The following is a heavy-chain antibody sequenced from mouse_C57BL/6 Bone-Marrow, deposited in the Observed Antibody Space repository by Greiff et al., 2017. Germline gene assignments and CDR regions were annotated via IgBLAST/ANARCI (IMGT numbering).Heavy chain of an antibody. Sequence: QVQLQQSGAELVKPGASVKLSCKASGYTFTSYWMHWVKQRPGRGLEWIGRIDPNSGGTKYNEKFKSKATLTVDKPSSTAYMQLSSLTSEDSAVYYCARGLITTVVATDFDYWGQGTTLTVSS. CDR3: ARGLITTVVATDFDY. CDR1: GYTFTSYW. D-gene: IGHD1-1*01. J-gene: IGHJ2*01. V-gene: IGHV1-72*01. CDR2: IDPNSGGT.